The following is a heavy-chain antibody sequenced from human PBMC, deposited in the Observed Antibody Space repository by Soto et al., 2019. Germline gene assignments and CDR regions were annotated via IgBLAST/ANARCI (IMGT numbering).Heavy chain of an antibody. V-gene: IGHV1-46*01. CDR3: ARDPIVVVPAAYFDY. D-gene: IGHD2-2*01. Sequence: ASVKVSCKASGYTFTSYYMHWVRQAPGQGLEWMGIINPSGGSTSYAQKFQGRVTMTRDTSTSTVYTELSSLRSEDTAVYYCARDPIVVVPAAYFDYWGQGTLVTVSS. CDR1: GYTFTSYY. CDR2: INPSGGST. J-gene: IGHJ4*02.